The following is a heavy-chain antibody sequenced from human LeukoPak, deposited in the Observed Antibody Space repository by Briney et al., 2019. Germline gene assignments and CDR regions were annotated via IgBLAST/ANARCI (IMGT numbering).Heavy chain of an antibody. Sequence: GASVKVSCKASGYTFTSYYMHWVRQAPGQGLEWMGGIIPIFGTANYAQKFQGRVTITADESTSTAYMELSSLRSEDTAVYYCARVEGNWNYAYWFDPWGQGTLVTVSS. CDR2: IIPIFGTA. CDR3: ARVEGNWNYAYWFDP. J-gene: IGHJ5*02. CDR1: GYTFTSYY. V-gene: IGHV1-69*13. D-gene: IGHD1-7*01.